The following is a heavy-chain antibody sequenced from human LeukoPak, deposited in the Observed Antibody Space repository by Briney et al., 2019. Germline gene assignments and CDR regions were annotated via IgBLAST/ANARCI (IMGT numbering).Heavy chain of an antibody. CDR2: IYYSGST. CDR1: GGSFSDYY. V-gene: IGHV4-34*01. J-gene: IGHJ4*02. D-gene: IGHD3-3*01. CDR3: TRRRYYDFWSGYIDY. Sequence: SETLSLTCAVYGGSFSDYYWSWIRQPPGKGLEWIGSIYYSGSTYYNPSLKSRVTISVDTSKNQFSLKLSSVTAADTAVYYCTRRRYYDFWSGYIDYWGQGTLVTVSS.